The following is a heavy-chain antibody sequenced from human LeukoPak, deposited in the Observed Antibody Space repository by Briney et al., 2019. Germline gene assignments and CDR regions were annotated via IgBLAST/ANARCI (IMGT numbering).Heavy chain of an antibody. Sequence: SVKVSCKASGGTFSSYAISWVRQAPGQGLEWMGGIIPICGTANYAQKFQGRVTITADEATSTAYMELSSLRAEDTAVYYCARASVGPYYYYYYMDVWGKGTTVTVSS. J-gene: IGHJ6*03. V-gene: IGHV1-69*13. CDR3: ARASVGPYYYYYYMDV. CDR2: IIPICGTA. CDR1: GGTFSSYA.